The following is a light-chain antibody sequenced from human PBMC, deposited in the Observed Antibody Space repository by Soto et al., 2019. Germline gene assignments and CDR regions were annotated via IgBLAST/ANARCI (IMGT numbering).Light chain of an antibody. V-gene: IGKV3-20*01. CDR3: QQYGSSPGLIT. CDR1: QSVRNTY. CDR2: DAS. J-gene: IGKJ3*01. Sequence: DIVLTQSPGTLSLSPGERATLSCRASQSVRNTYLAWYQQKPGQAPRLLIYDASSRATGIPDRFSGSGSGTGFTLNISRLEPEDFAVYYCQQYGSSPGLITFGPGTKVDIK.